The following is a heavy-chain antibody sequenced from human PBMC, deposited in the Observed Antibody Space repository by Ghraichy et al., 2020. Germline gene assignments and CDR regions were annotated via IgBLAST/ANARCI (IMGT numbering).Heavy chain of an antibody. D-gene: IGHD3-3*01. Sequence: GGSLRLSCAVSGFTLRSYSMNWVRQAPGKGLEWVSYISRSSNTIYYADSVKGRFTISRDNAKNTLYLQLNSLRAEDTAVYYCAREVGFWSGSDWGQGTLVIVSS. CDR3: AREVGFWSGSD. CDR2: ISRSSNTI. CDR1: GFTLRSYS. J-gene: IGHJ4*02. V-gene: IGHV3-48*01.